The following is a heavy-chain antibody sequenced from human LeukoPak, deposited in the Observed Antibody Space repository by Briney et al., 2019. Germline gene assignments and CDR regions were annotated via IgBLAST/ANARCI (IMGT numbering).Heavy chain of an antibody. CDR2: ISYDGSNK. CDR1: GFTFSSYG. V-gene: IGHV3-30*18. CDR3: AKDRGEQWLVTSSDY. D-gene: IGHD6-19*01. Sequence: GGSLRLSCAASGFTFSSYGMHWVRQAPGKGLEWVAGISYDGSNKYYVDSVKGRFTISRDNSKNTLYLQMNSLRPEDTAVYYCAKDRGEQWLVTSSDYWGQGTLVTVSS. J-gene: IGHJ4*02.